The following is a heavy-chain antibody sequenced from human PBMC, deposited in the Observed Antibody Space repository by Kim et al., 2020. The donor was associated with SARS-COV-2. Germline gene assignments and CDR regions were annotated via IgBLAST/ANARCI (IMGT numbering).Heavy chain of an antibody. D-gene: IGHD3-9*01. CDR3: ARPAAIVTEFDP. V-gene: IGHV3-21*01. J-gene: IGHJ5*02. Sequence: YAESVKGRFTLSRDNAKNSLYLQMNSLRAEDTAVYYCARPAAIVTEFDPWGQGTLVTVSS.